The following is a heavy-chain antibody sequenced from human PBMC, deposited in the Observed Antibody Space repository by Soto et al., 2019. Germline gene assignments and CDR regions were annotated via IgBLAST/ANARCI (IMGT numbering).Heavy chain of an antibody. CDR2: IYYSGST. V-gene: IGHV4-4*02. CDR1: VGSISSSNW. Sequence: SETLSLTCAVSVGSISSSNWWSCVRQPPGKGLEWIGYIYYSGSTNYNPSLKSRVTISVDTSKNQFSLKLSSVTAADTAVYYCARAPPGHDYGDYNWFDPWGQGTLVTVSS. D-gene: IGHD4-17*01. CDR3: ARAPPGHDYGDYNWFDP. J-gene: IGHJ5*02.